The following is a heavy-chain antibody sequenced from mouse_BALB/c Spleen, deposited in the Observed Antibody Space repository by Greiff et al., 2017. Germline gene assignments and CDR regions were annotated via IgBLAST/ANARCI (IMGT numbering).Heavy chain of an antibody. Sequence: VKLMESGAELARPGASVKLSCKASGYTFTSYWMQWVKQRPGQGLEWIGAIYPGDGDTRYTQKFKGKATLTADKSSSTAYMQLSSLASEDSAVYYCARSRLRPYAMDYWGQGTSVTVSS. D-gene: IGHD2-12*01. CDR1: GYTFTSYW. CDR3: ARSRLRPYAMDY. V-gene: IGHV1-87*01. J-gene: IGHJ4*01. CDR2: IYPGDGDT.